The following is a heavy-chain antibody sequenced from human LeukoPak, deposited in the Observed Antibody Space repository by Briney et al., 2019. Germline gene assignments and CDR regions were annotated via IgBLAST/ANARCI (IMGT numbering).Heavy chain of an antibody. V-gene: IGHV6-1*01. CDR2: TYYRSKWYN. CDR3: AREDSRGNSRGFNWFDP. Sequence: SQTLSLTCAISGDSVSSNSAAWNWIRQSPSRGLEWLGRTYYRSKWYNDYAVSVKSRITINPDTSKNQFSLQLNSVTPEDTAVYYCAREDSRGNSRGFNWFDPWGQGTLVTVSS. CDR1: GDSVSSNSAA. J-gene: IGHJ5*02. D-gene: IGHD6-13*01.